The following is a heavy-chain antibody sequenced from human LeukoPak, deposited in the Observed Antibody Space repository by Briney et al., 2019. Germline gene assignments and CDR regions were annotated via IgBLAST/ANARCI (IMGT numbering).Heavy chain of an antibody. CDR1: GFTFDDYA. CDR2: ISWDGGST. Sequence: RGSLRLSCAASGFTFDDYAMHWVRQAPGKGLEWVSLISWDGGSTYYADSVKGRFTISRDNSKNSLYLQMNSLRAEDTALYYCAKDSRGVVPAAIDYWGQGALVTVSS. D-gene: IGHD2-2*02. CDR3: AKDSRGVVPAAIDY. J-gene: IGHJ4*02. V-gene: IGHV3-43D*04.